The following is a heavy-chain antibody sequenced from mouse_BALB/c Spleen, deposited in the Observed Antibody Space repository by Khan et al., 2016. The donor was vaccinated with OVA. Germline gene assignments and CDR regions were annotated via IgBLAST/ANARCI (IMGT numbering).Heavy chain of an antibody. D-gene: IGHD1-1*01. V-gene: IGHV1-69*02. CDR2: IDPSDSYT. CDR3: ARSLHYGSSTCCTY. J-gene: IGHJ3*01. CDR1: GYPLTSYW. Sequence: QVQLQQPGAELVKPGASVKLSCKASGYPLTSYWLHWVKQRPGQGLEWIGEIDPSDSYTNYNQKFKGKATLTVDTSSSTTYMQLSSLTSEDSAVYYCARSLHYGSSTCCTYCAPGTLLPVSA.